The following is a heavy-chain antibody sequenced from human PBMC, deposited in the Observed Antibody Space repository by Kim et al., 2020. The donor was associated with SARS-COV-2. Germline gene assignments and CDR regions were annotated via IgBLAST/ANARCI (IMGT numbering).Heavy chain of an antibody. CDR3: ATSPGYITVTGKPPDY. Sequence: GGSLRLSCAASGFTFSSYWMHWVRQPPGKGLVWVSRINTDGSSTSYAESVKGRFTISRDNAKNTLYLQMNSLRAEDTAVYYCATSPGYITVTGKPPDYWGQGTLVTVSS. CDR2: INTDGSST. J-gene: IGHJ4*02. D-gene: IGHD6-19*01. CDR1: GFTFSSYW. V-gene: IGHV3-74*01.